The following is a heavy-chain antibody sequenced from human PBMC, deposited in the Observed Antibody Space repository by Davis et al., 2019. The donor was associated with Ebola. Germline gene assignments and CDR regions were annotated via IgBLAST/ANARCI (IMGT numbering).Heavy chain of an antibody. CDR2: ISYDGSNK. CDR1: GFTFSSYG. Sequence: GESLKISCAASGFTFSSYGMHWVRQAPGKGLEWVAVISYDGSNKYYADSVKGRFTISRDNSKNTLYLQMNSLRAEDTAVYYCAKDLFLMIVVSSGFDPWGQGTLVTVSS. D-gene: IGHD3-22*01. CDR3: AKDLFLMIVVSSGFDP. V-gene: IGHV3-30*18. J-gene: IGHJ5*02.